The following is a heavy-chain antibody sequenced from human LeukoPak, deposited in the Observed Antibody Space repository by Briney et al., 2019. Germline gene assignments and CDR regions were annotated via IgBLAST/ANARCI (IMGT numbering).Heavy chain of an antibody. CDR3: ARASTTFDD. CDR1: GGSITSYY. J-gene: IGHJ4*02. D-gene: IGHD1-14*01. V-gene: IGHV4-59*01. Sequence: SETLSLTCSVSGGSITSYYWSWIRQPPGKGLEWIGYISDGGSTNYNPSLKSRVSISVDTSKNQFSLKLGSVTAADTAVYFCARASTTFDDWGQGTLVTVSS. CDR2: ISDGGST.